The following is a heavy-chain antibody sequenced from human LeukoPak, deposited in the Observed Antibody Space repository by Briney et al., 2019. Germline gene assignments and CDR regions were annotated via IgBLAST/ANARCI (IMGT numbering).Heavy chain of an antibody. V-gene: IGHV4-59*11. CDR2: IYYSGST. D-gene: IGHD6-6*01. Sequence: SETLSLTCTVSGGSISSHYWSWIRQPPGKGLEWIGYIYYSGSTNYNPSLKSRVTISVDTSKNQFSLKLSFVTAADTAVYYCARAEYSSPPGFDPWGQGTLVTVSS. J-gene: IGHJ5*02. CDR3: ARAEYSSPPGFDP. CDR1: GGSISSHY.